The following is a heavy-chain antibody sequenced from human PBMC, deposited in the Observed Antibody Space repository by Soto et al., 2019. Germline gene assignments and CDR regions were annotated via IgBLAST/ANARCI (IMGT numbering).Heavy chain of an antibody. Sequence: GESLRLSCAASGFTFSDYAMSWVRQAQGKGLEWVSGISGSGATTYYADSLKGRSTISRDNSKNTLFLQMNSLRAEDTAVYYCAKVDFWNWYFDLWGHGTLVTVSS. CDR3: AKVDFWNWYFDL. CDR2: ISGSGATT. J-gene: IGHJ2*01. V-gene: IGHV3-23*01. CDR1: GFTFSDYA. D-gene: IGHD3-3*01.